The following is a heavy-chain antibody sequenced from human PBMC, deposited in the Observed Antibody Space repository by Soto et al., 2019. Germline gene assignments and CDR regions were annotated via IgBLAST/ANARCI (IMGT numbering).Heavy chain of an antibody. D-gene: IGHD6-13*01. CDR1: GGSISSYY. J-gene: IGHJ3*02. V-gene: IGHV4-59*01. CDR2: IYYSGST. Sequence: SETLSLTCTVSGGSISSYYWSWIRQPPGKGLEWIGYIYYSGSTNYNPSLKSRVNISVDTSKNQFSLKLSSVTAADTTVYYCARDGGSSSWLDAFDIWGQGTMVTVSS. CDR3: ARDGGSSSWLDAFDI.